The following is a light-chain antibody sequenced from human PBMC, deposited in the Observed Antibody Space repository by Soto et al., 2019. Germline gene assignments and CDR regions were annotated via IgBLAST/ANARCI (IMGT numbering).Light chain of an antibody. Sequence: DIQMTQSPSSLSASIGDTVTITCRASQGVASYLNWYQQKAGQAPKLLIYGASTLETGVPSRFSGSGYGTDFRLTINSLQPDDFATYYCQYYNDYCWTFGQGTKVEIK. CDR1: QGVASY. CDR3: QYYNDYCWT. J-gene: IGKJ1*01. V-gene: IGKV1-39*01. CDR2: GAS.